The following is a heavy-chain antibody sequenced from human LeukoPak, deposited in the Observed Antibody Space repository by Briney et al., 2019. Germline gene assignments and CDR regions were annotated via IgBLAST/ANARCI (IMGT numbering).Heavy chain of an antibody. V-gene: IGHV5-51*01. CDR1: GYIFTNYW. Sequence: GESLKISCKGSGYIFTNYWIAWERQMPGKGLEWMGIIYAGDSDTRYSPSFQGQVTISVDKSISTAYLHWSSLKASDTAMYFCARSSAPYYYGSSGYPNWLDPWGQGTLVTVSS. J-gene: IGHJ5*02. CDR2: IYAGDSDT. D-gene: IGHD3-22*01. CDR3: ARSSAPYYYGSSGYPNWLDP.